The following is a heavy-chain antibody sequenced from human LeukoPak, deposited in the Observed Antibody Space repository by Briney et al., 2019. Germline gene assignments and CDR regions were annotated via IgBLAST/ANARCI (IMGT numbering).Heavy chain of an antibody. J-gene: IGHJ6*02. V-gene: IGHV4-59*01. CDR2: IYYSGST. CDR3: ARRDYGVMDV. CDR1: GGSISSYY. Sequence: TSETLSLTCTVSGGSISSYYWSWIRQPPGKGLEWIGYIYYSGSTNYNPSLKSRVTISVDTSKNQFSLKLSSVTAADTAVYYCARRDYGVMDVWGQGTTVTVSS.